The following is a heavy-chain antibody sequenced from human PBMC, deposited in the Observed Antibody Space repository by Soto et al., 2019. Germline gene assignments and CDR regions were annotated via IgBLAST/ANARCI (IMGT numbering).Heavy chain of an antibody. CDR3: ARQLYDSDTGHNFQYYFDS. CDR1: GYSFAGYW. CDR2: IDPSDSQT. Sequence: GESLKISCKGSGYSFAGYWITWVRQKPGKGLEWMGRIDPSDSQTYYSPSFRGHVTISATKSITTVFLQWSSLRASDTAMYYCARQLYDSDTGHNFQYYFDSWGEGTPVTVSS. V-gene: IGHV5-10-1*01. J-gene: IGHJ4*02. D-gene: IGHD3-22*01.